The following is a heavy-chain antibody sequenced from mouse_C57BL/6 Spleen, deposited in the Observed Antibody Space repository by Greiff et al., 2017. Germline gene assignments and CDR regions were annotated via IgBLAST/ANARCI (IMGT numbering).Heavy chain of an antibody. Sequence: EVHLVESGGGLVKPGGSLKLSCAASGFTFSDYGMHWVRQAPEKGLEWVAYISSGSSTIYYADTVKGRFTISRDNAKNTLFLQMTSLRSEDTAMYYCARPNYGSSSWFACWGQGTLVTVSA. J-gene: IGHJ3*01. CDR3: ARPNYGSSSWFAC. CDR1: GFTFSDYG. CDR2: ISSGSSTI. D-gene: IGHD1-1*01. V-gene: IGHV5-17*01.